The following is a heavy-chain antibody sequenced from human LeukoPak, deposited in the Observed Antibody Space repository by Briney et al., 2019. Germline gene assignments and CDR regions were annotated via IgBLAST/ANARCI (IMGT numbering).Heavy chain of an antibody. CDR3: ARDCNSSGYYEWFDP. CDR2: ISAYNGNT. CDR1: GYTFTSYG. Sequence: ASVKVSCKASGYTFTSYGISWVRQAPRQGLEWMGWISAYNGNTNYAQKLQGRVTMTTDTSTSTAYMELRSLRSDDTAVYYCARDCNSSGYYEWFDPWGQGTLVTVSS. J-gene: IGHJ5*02. V-gene: IGHV1-18*01. D-gene: IGHD3-22*01.